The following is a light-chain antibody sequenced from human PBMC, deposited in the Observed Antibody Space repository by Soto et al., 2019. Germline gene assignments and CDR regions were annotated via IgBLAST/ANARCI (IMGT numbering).Light chain of an antibody. V-gene: IGKV3-15*01. J-gene: IGKJ1*01. Sequence: EIVMTQSPATLSVSPGERATLSCRASPSVSSNLAWYPQKPVQAPRLLIYGASTRATGIPARFSGSGSGTEFTLTISSLQSEDFAVYYCQQYNNWPRTFGQGTKVEIK. CDR1: PSVSSN. CDR3: QQYNNWPRT. CDR2: GAS.